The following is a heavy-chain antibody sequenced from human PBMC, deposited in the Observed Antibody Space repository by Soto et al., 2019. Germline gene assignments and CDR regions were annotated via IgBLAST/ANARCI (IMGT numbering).Heavy chain of an antibody. CDR1: GDTLSRFA. Sequence: SVKVSCKASGDTLSRFAIAWVRQAPGQGLEWMGGIISYFRRPDYAQKFQGRITISADESTNTAYMELSSLSSADTAIYFCATTEDSISKYGDYY. D-gene: IGHD7-27*01. J-gene: IGHJ6*01. CDR3: ATTEDSISKYGDYY. CDR2: IISYFRRP. V-gene: IGHV1-69*13.